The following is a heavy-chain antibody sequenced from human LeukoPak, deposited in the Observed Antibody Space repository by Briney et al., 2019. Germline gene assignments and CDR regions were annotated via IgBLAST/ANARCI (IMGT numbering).Heavy chain of an antibody. V-gene: IGHV3-64*01. Sequence: GGSLRLSCAASGFTFSSYAMHWVRQAPGKGLEYVSGINSNGGSTYYTNSVKGRFTISRDNSKNTLYLQMGGLRAEDTAVYYCARDYGDLTFGYWGQGTLVTVSS. CDR3: ARDYGDLTFGY. D-gene: IGHD4-17*01. CDR2: INSNGGST. CDR1: GFTFSSYA. J-gene: IGHJ4*02.